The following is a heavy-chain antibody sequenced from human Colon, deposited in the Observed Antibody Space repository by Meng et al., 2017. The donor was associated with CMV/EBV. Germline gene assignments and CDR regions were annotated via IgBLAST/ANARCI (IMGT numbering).Heavy chain of an antibody. CDR1: GGSISPYC. V-gene: IGHV4-4*07. J-gene: IGHJ4*02. Sequence: QVQLQESGPVLVTPSDPLSLTCPVSGGSISPYCWSWIRQSAAKGLEWIGRIYTSGGTNYNPSLESRVTMSVDTSKNQFSLRVTSVTAADTAVYYCARASAWREDYFDYWGQGTLVTVSS. CDR2: IYTSGGT. CDR3: ARASAWREDYFDY. D-gene: IGHD1-26*01.